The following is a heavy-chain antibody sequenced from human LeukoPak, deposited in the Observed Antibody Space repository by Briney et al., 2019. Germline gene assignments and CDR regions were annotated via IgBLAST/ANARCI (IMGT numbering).Heavy chain of an antibody. J-gene: IGHJ4*02. Sequence: PGGSLRLSCVASGFTFSSNGMHWVRQAPGKGLEWVAFIRNDGSNKYYVDSVKGRFTIYRDNSKNTLYLQMNSLRAEDTAVYYCAKDGPYYDILTVLPDFDYWGQGTLVTVSS. V-gene: IGHV3-30*02. CDR1: GFTFSSNG. CDR2: IRNDGSNK. D-gene: IGHD3-9*01. CDR3: AKDGPYYDILTVLPDFDY.